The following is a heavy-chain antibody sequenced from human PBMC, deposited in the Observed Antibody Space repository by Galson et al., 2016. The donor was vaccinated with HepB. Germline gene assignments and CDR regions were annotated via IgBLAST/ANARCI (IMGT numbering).Heavy chain of an antibody. Sequence: SVKVSCKASGYTFSSYGINWVRQAPGQGLEWVGWINGDNGNTNYGQKYHGRVTMTTDTSTRTAYMELRSLRYDDTAVYYCSRSVGAPACIPNDYWGQGTLVTVSS. CDR1: GYTFSSYG. D-gene: IGHD6-25*01. V-gene: IGHV1-18*01. CDR2: INGDNGNT. J-gene: IGHJ4*02. CDR3: SRSVGAPACIPNDY.